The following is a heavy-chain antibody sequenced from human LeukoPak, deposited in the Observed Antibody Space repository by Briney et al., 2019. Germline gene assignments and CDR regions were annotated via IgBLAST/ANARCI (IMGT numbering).Heavy chain of an antibody. J-gene: IGHJ6*03. CDR1: GYSFTNYW. V-gene: IGHV5-51*01. CDR2: IYPGDSDT. Sequence: GESLKISCKGSGYSFTNYWIGWVRQMPGKGLEWMGIIYPGDSDTRYSLSFQGQVTISADKSISTAYLQWSSLKASDTAMYYCARSDCSSTSCYTWGSGYYYYMDVWGKGTTVTVSS. D-gene: IGHD2-2*02. CDR3: ARSDCSSTSCYTWGSGYYYYMDV.